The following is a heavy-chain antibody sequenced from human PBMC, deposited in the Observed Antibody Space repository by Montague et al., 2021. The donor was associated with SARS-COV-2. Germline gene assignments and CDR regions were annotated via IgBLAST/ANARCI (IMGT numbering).Heavy chain of an antibody. Sequence: SETLSLTCTVSGGSISSYYWSWIRQPLGKGLEWIGYTYYSGSTNYNPSLKSPVTISVDTSKNQFSLKLSSVTAADTAVYYCARGDVEMATIKSGGPFYHFDYWGQGTLVTVSS. V-gene: IGHV4-59*13. CDR2: TYYSGST. D-gene: IGHD5-24*01. CDR1: GGSISSYY. CDR3: ARGDVEMATIKSGGPFYHFDY. J-gene: IGHJ4*02.